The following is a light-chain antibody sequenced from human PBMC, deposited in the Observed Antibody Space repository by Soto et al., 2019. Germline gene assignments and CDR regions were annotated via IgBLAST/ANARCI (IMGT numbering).Light chain of an antibody. CDR2: GAS. CDR1: QSVSSN. CDR3: QQYNTWLRT. Sequence: EIVMTQSPATLSVSPGERATLSCRASQSVSSNLAWYQQKPGQAPRLLIYGASTRATGIPARFSGSGSGTXXXXXXXSLQSEDFAVYYCQQYNTWLRTFGQGTKVDIK. V-gene: IGKV3-15*01. J-gene: IGKJ1*01.